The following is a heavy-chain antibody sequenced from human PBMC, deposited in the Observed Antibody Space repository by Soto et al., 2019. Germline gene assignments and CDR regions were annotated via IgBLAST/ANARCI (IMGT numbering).Heavy chain of an antibody. D-gene: IGHD3-22*01. CDR3: ARGMVMIRRQDS. CDR1: GGSLNAGDYY. J-gene: IGHJ4*02. V-gene: IGHV4-30-4*01. CDR2: VYYTRAT. Sequence: QVQLQEAGPGLVKPSETLSLTCTVSGGSLNAGDYYWPWLRQSPGKGLQWIGNVYYTRATYYNPSLERQVTNSVDTPNNQYSLRLSPVTATDPALYYGARGMVMIRRQDSCGQGTLVIVS.